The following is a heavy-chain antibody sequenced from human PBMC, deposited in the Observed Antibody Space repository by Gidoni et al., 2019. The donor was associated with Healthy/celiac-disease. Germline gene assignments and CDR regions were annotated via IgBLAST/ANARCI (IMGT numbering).Heavy chain of an antibody. J-gene: IGHJ2*01. CDR3: ARGEMATEAHWYFDL. CDR1: GGSISSGGYY. V-gene: IGHV4-31*03. D-gene: IGHD5-12*01. CDR2: IYYSGST. Sequence: QVQLQESGPGLVKPSQTLSLTCPVSGGSISSGGYYWSWIRQHPGKGLEWIGYIYYSGSTYYNPSLKSRVTISVDTSKNQFSLKLSSVTAADTAVYYCARGEMATEAHWYFDLWGRGTLVTVSS.